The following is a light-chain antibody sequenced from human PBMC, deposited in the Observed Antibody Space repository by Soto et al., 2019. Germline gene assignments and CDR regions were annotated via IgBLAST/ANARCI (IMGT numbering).Light chain of an antibody. CDR1: QSTDTTS. Sequence: EIVFTQSPVTLSCSAGERATVACRPSQSTDTTSLAWYQQRPGQAPRLLIYGASTRATGIPARFSASGSGTDFTLTISDVQPEDFALYYCHQRQSWPRTFGQGTKVDIK. J-gene: IGKJ1*01. CDR2: GAS. CDR3: HQRQSWPRT. V-gene: IGKV3-11*01.